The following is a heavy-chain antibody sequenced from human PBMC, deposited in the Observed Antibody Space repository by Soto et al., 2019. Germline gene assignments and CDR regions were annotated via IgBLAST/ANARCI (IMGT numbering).Heavy chain of an antibody. J-gene: IGHJ4*02. CDR3: ARGGTPIAY. Sequence: QVQLVQSGAEVKKPGASVKVSCKASGYTFTNFGISWVRQAPGQGLEWMGWISAYNGNTNYAQNFQGRVTMTTDTSTSTADMALRSLRSDDTAVYDCARGGTPIAYWGQGTLVTVSS. V-gene: IGHV1-18*01. D-gene: IGHD3-16*01. CDR1: GYTFTNFG. CDR2: ISAYNGNT.